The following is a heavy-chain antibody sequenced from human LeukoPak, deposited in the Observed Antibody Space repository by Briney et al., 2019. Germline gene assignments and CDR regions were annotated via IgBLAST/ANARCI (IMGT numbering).Heavy chain of an antibody. Sequence: PGGSLRLSCAASGFTFSSYGMHWVRQAPGKGLEWVAFIRYDGSNKYYADSVKGRFTISRDNSKNTLYLQMNSLRAEDTAMYYCAKDGETSYSSSWYGDYYYMDVWGKGTTVTVSS. CDR3: AKDGETSYSSSWYGDYYYMDV. V-gene: IGHV3-30*02. J-gene: IGHJ6*03. CDR2: IRYDGSNK. CDR1: GFTFSSYG. D-gene: IGHD6-13*01.